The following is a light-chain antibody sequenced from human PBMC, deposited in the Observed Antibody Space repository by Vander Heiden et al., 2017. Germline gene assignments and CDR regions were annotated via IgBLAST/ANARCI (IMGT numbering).Light chain of an antibody. CDR1: QSVRNNY. CDR2: GAS. J-gene: IGKJ1*01. Sequence: EIVLTQSPGTLSLSPGERAILLCRASQSVRNNYLAWYQQKPGQAPRLPNYGASSKGSGIPDRVNGSGAGTDFTLTITRLEPEDFAVYYCQQFGTSPWTFGQGTKVEIK. V-gene: IGKV3-20*01. CDR3: QQFGTSPWT.